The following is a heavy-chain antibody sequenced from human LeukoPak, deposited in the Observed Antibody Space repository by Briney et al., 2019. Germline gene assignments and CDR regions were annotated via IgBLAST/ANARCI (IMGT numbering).Heavy chain of an antibody. CDR2: INGRGGST. Sequence: SGGSLRLSCAASGFTFSNYAMSWVRQAPGKGVEWVSSINGRGGSTYHADSVRGRFSIYRDEFRITLSLQMNRRRVEDAALCDCARAPVPSRPAAFCSPFALGGQGVLATAPS. CDR3: ARAPVPSRPAAFCSPFAL. V-gene: IGHV3-23*01. J-gene: IGHJ4*02. CDR1: GFTFSNYA. D-gene: IGHD2-15*01.